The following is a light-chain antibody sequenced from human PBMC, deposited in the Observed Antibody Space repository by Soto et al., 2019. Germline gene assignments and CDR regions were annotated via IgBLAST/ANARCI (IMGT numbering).Light chain of an antibody. Sequence: DIQLTQSPSTLSASVGDRFTCTCRASQNVGVSLAWYQQKPGKAPKLLIYQTSSLEYGVPSRFSGSGSETEFTLAISSLQPEDFATDYGQQDYIYPPAFGPGTKVEIK. CDR3: QQDYIYPPA. V-gene: IGKV1-5*03. CDR1: QNVGVS. J-gene: IGKJ3*01. CDR2: QTS.